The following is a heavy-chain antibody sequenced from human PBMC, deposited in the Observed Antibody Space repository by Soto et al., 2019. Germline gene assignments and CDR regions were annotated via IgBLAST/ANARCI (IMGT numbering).Heavy chain of an antibody. CDR2: INPNSGGT. CDR3: ARDRRELRFLEWFQIGMDV. Sequence: VASVKVSCKASGYTFTGYYMHWVRQAPGQGLEWMGWINPNSGGTNYAQKFQGRVTMTRDTSISTAYMELSRLRSDDTAVYYCARDRRELRFLEWFQIGMDVWGQGTTVTVSS. V-gene: IGHV1-2*02. CDR1: GYTFTGYY. D-gene: IGHD3-3*01. J-gene: IGHJ6*02.